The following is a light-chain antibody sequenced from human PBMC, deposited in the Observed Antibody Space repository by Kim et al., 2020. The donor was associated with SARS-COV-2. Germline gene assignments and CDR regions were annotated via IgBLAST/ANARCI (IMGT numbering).Light chain of an antibody. Sequence: GQSITISCTGTSSLVGDYNYVSWYQQHPDKAPKLMIYDVSDRPSGVSTHFSGSKSGNTASLTISGLQAADEADYYCTSYTGADTVVFGGGTQLTVL. V-gene: IGLV2-14*03. CDR2: DVS. CDR3: TSYTGADTVV. CDR1: SSLVGDYNY. J-gene: IGLJ2*01.